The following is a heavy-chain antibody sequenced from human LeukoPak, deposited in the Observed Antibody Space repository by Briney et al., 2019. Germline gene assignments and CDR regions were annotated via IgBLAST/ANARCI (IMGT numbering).Heavy chain of an antibody. J-gene: IGHJ4*02. CDR3: ANRGATALEDFDY. Sequence: VGSLRLSCAASGFTVSSNYMSWVRQAPGKGLEWVSVIYSGGSTYYADSVKGRFTISRDNSKNTLYLQMNSLRAEDTAVYYCANRGATALEDFDYWGQGTLVTVSS. CDR2: IYSGGST. D-gene: IGHD4/OR15-4a*01. V-gene: IGHV3-66*01. CDR1: GFTVSSNY.